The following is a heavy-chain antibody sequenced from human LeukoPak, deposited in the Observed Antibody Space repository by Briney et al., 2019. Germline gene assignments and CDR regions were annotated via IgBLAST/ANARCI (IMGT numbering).Heavy chain of an antibody. J-gene: IGHJ4*02. V-gene: IGHV3-13*01. CDR3: ARDGVWYSSGWSWKRPFDY. CDR2: IDIAGDK. CDR1: GFTFSRYD. D-gene: IGHD6-19*01. Sequence: GGSLRLSCAASGFTFSRYDMHWVRQAPGKRLEWVSAIDIAGDKYYPASVKGRLTISRENAKISLYLQMNSLRVGDTAVYYCARDGVWYSSGWSWKRPFDYWGQGTLVTVSS.